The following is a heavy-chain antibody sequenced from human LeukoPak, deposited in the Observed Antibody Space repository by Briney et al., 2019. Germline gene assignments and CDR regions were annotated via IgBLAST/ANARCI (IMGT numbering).Heavy chain of an antibody. CDR1: GFIFSNYG. Sequence: PGGSLRLSCAGSGFIFSNYGMSWVRQAPGKGLEWVSAISAGGGSTYYADSVKGRFTISRDNSKNTLYLQMNSLRAEDTAVYYCAKDRWAVAGSYYFDYWGQGTLVTVSS. V-gene: IGHV3-23*01. CDR3: AKDRWAVAGSYYFDY. D-gene: IGHD6-19*01. J-gene: IGHJ4*02. CDR2: ISAGGGST.